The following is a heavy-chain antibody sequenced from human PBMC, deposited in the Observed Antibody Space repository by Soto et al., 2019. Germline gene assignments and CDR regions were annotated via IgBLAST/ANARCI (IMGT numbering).Heavy chain of an antibody. CDR3: ATGGDSSNTDCYTGLGSYYAVDV. Sequence: QVQLVQSGAEVRKPGSSVKVSCKASGGTFASSALSWVRQAPGQGLEWMGGIIPIFEATTYAQKFQGRLNIIADKSTTTFYMELRSLRFDDTAVYYCATGGDSSNTDCYTGLGSYYAVDVWGQGTTVAVSS. CDR1: GGTFASSA. CDR2: IIPIFEAT. J-gene: IGHJ6*02. V-gene: IGHV1-69*06. D-gene: IGHD2-2*02.